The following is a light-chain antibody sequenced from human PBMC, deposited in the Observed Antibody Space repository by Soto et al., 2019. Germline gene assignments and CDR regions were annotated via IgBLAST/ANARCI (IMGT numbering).Light chain of an antibody. CDR1: QSVGSS. CDR2: GAS. Sequence: EIVMTQSPSTRSVSPGERATLSCRASQSVGSSLAWYQQTPGQAPRLLIYGASTRATGIPARFSGSGSGTEFTLTISSLQSEDFAVYYCQQYKNWPPITFGQGTRLEIK. J-gene: IGKJ5*01. V-gene: IGKV3-15*01. CDR3: QQYKNWPPIT.